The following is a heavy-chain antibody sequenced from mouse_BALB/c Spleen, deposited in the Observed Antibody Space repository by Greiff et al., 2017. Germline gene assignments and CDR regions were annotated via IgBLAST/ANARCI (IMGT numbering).Heavy chain of an antibody. D-gene: IGHD1-1*01. CDR3: ARDEGSYYYGSSSAWFAY. CDR1: GFSLTSYG. Sequence: VMLVESGPGLVAPSQSLSITCTVSGFSLTSYGVHWVRQPPGKGLEWLGVIWAGGSTNYNSALMSRLSISKDNSKSQVFLKMNSLQTDDTAMYYCARDEGSYYYGSSSAWFAYWGQGTLVTVSA. J-gene: IGHJ3*01. CDR2: IWAGGST. V-gene: IGHV2-9*02.